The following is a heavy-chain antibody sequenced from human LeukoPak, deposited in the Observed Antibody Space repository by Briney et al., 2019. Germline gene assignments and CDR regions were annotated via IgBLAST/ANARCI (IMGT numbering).Heavy chain of an antibody. CDR2: ILYDGSKK. Sequence: PGRSLRLSCAASGFSFRTYGMHWVRQAPGKGLEWVADILYDGSKKHYADSVKGRFTISRDNSKNTLYLQMNSLRAEDTAVYYCAKEGYSYGEMGHWGRGTLVTVSS. J-gene: IGHJ4*02. CDR1: GFSFRTYG. D-gene: IGHD1-26*01. V-gene: IGHV3-30*18. CDR3: AKEGYSYGEMGH.